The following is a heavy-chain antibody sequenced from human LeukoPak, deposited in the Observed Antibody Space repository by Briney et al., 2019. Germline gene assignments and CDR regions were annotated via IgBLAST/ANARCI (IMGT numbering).Heavy chain of an antibody. V-gene: IGHV3-23*01. CDR3: AKDSRYGYRWDYDY. D-gene: IGHD5-18*01. CDR1: GFTFSSYG. Sequence: HAGGSLRLSCAASGFTFSSYGMSWVRQAPGKGLDWVSTISGSGAITYYADSVKGRFTISRDNSKNTLYLQMNSLRAEDTAVYYCAKDSRYGYRWDYDYWGQGTLVTVSS. CDR2: ISGSGAIT. J-gene: IGHJ4*02.